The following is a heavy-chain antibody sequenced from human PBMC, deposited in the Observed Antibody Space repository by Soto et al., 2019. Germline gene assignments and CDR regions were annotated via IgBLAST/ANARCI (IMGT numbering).Heavy chain of an antibody. CDR1: GGTFSSYA. CDR2: IIPIFGTA. Sequence: ASVKVSCKASGGTFSSYAISWVRQAPGQGLEWMGGIIPIFGTANYAQKFQGRVTLNDDEYTSTAYMELSSLRSEDTAVYYCARASSGDLYYYYYYMDVWGKGTTVTVSS. CDR3: ARASSGDLYYYYYYMDV. D-gene: IGHD7-27*01. V-gene: IGHV1-69*13. J-gene: IGHJ6*03.